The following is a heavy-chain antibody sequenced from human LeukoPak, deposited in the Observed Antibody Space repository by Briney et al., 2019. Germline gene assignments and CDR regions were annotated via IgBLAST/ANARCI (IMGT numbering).Heavy chain of an antibody. Sequence: GGSLRLSCAASGFIFSEYYMGWIRQAPGKGLEWVSYISNSGGTTYYADSVKGRFTISRDDAKSSLFLQMNSLRAEDTAVYYCARDYQFLALNYMDVWGKGTTVTVSS. J-gene: IGHJ6*03. CDR1: GFIFSEYY. D-gene: IGHD3-3*01. CDR2: ISNSGGTT. CDR3: ARDYQFLALNYMDV. V-gene: IGHV3-11*04.